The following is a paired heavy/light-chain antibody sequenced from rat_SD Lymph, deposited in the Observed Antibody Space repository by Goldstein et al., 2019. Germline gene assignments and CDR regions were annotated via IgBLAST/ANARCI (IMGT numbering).Heavy chain of an antibody. CDR3: ARSTLMDA. Sequence: VQLVESGGGLVQPGKSLKLSCSASGFTFSSYGMHWIRQAPGKGLDWVAYISSSSGTVYADAVKGRFTISRDNAKNTLYLQLNSLKSEDTAIYYCARSTLMDAWGQGASVTVSS. J-gene: IGHJ4*01. CDR1: GFTFSSYG. V-gene: IGHV5-62*01. D-gene: IGHD3-4*01. CDR2: ISSSSGT.
Light chain of an antibody. CDR2: SVS. CDR3: MQATHAPLT. CDR1: QSLLDSDGDTY. J-gene: IGKJ1*01. V-gene: IGKV2S27*01. Sequence: DVVLTQTPPTLSATIGQSVSISCRSSQSLLDSDGDTYLNWLLQRPGQSPQLLIYSVSNLESGVPNRFSGSGSETDFTLKISGVEAEDLGVYYCMQATHAPLTFGGGTKLELK.